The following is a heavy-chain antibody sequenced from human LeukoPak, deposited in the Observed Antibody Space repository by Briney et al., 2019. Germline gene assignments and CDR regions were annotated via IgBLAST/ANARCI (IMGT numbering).Heavy chain of an antibody. J-gene: IGHJ4*02. D-gene: IGHD3-22*01. CDR2: ISWNSRSI. CDR3: AKDGVYDSSGYYSGGPSNFFEQ. V-gene: IGHV3-9*01. Sequence: GGSLRLSCAASGFTFNDYAMHWVRQAPGRGLEWVSSISWNSRSIGYGDSVKGRFTISRDNAKNSLYHLMNSLRAEDTALYYCAKDGVYDSSGYYSGGPSNFFEQWGQGIVVTVSS. CDR1: GFTFNDYA.